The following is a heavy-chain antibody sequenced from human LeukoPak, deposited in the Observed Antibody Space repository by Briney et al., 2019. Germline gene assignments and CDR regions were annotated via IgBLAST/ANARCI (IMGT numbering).Heavy chain of an antibody. CDR3: VKDQGEYSSSWYYFGN. D-gene: IGHD6-13*01. Sequence: GGSLRLSCSTPGFIFSSYPMHWVRQPPGKGLEYVSGITSNGDSTNYADSVKGRFTISRDNSKNTLSLHMSSLRAEDTAVYYCVKDQGEYSSSWYYFGNWGQGTLVTVSS. V-gene: IGHV3-64D*06. J-gene: IGHJ4*02. CDR1: GFIFSSYP. CDR2: ITSNGDST.